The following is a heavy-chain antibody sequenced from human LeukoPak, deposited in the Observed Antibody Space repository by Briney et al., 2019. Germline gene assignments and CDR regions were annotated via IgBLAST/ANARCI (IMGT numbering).Heavy chain of an antibody. Sequence: GGSLRLSCAASGFTFSSYSMNWVRQAPGKGLEWVSSISSSSSYIYYADSVKGRFTISRDNSKNTLYLQMNSLRAEDTAVYYCARDSGPPYDSSGYGPWGQGTLVTVSS. CDR2: ISSSSSYI. D-gene: IGHD3-22*01. CDR3: ARDSGPPYDSSGYGP. J-gene: IGHJ5*02. V-gene: IGHV3-21*04. CDR1: GFTFSSYS.